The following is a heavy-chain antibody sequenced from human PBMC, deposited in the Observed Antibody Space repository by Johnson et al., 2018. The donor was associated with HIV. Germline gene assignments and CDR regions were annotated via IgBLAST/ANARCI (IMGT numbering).Heavy chain of an antibody. V-gene: IGHV3-15*01. D-gene: IGHD6-6*01. J-gene: IGHJ3*02. CDR3: AREASIAARFAFDI. Sequence: VQLVESGGGLVKPGGSLRLSCAASGFTFSNAWMSWVRQAPGKGLEWVGRIKSKTDGGTTDYAAPVKGRFTISRDDSKNTLYLQMNSRRAEDTAVYYCAREASIAARFAFDIWGQGTMVTVSS. CDR2: IKSKTDGGTT. CDR1: GFTFSNAW.